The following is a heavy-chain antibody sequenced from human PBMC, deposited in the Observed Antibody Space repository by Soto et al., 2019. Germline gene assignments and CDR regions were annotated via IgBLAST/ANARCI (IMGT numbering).Heavy chain of an antibody. Sequence: GGPLRLSCETSGLSFSVYGMHWVRQAPGKGLEWVAVIWYDASKQFYAASVEGRFTISRDNSKAILYLQMNSLRAEDTAVYYCAAWAEGATEVHWGQGTLVTAPQ. D-gene: IGHD2-15*01. J-gene: IGHJ4*02. CDR3: AAWAEGATEVH. CDR2: IWYDASKQ. CDR1: GLSFSVYG. V-gene: IGHV3-33*01.